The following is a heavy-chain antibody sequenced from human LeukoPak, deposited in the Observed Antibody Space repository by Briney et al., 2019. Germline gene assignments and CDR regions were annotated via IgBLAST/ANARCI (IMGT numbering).Heavy chain of an antibody. D-gene: IGHD6-19*01. CDR3: AKDQMLGGSGWSNFDY. J-gene: IGHJ4*02. Sequence: GGSLRLSCAASGFTFSSYAMSWVRQAPGKGLEWVSAISGSGGSTYYADSVKGRCTISRDSSKNTRYLQMNSLRAEDTAVYYCAKDQMLGGSGWSNFDYWGQGTLVTVSS. CDR2: ISGSGGST. V-gene: IGHV3-23*01. CDR1: GFTFSSYA.